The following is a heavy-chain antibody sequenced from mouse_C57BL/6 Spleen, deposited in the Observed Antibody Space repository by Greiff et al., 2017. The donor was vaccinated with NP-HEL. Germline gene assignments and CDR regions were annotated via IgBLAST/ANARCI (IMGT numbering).Heavy chain of an antibody. CDR1: GFSLTSYG. V-gene: IGHV2-2*01. Sequence: QVQLQQSGPGLVQPSQSLSITCTVSGFSLTSYGVHWVRQSPGKGLEWLGVIWSGGSTDYNAAFISRLSISKDNSKSQVFFKMNSLQADDTAIYYCARKEYYGGYAMDYWGQGTSVTVSS. D-gene: IGHD1-1*02. CDR2: IWSGGST. CDR3: ARKEYYGGYAMDY. J-gene: IGHJ4*01.